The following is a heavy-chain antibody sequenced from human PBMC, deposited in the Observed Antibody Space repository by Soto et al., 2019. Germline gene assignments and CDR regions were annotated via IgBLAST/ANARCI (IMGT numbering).Heavy chain of an antibody. V-gene: IGHV4-31*03. CDR1: GGSITSGGYY. Sequence: QVHLQESGPGLVKPAQTLSLTCTVSGGSITSGGYYWSWIRQRPGKGLEWIGCVYHSGTAYSNPSLEGRVSLSVDTSRNHYSLSLSSVTAADTAVYYCETDSNSRVVGVTLFDYWGRGTLVTVSS. D-gene: IGHD1-26*01. J-gene: IGHJ4*02. CDR3: ETDSNSRVVGVTLFDY. CDR2: VYHSGTA.